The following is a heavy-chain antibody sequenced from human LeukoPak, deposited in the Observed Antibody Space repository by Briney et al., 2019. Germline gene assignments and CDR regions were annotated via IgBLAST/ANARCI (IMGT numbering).Heavy chain of an antibody. CDR3: ARDMWGTFDY. CDR1: GFTFSDFW. D-gene: IGHD7-27*01. Sequence: PGRSLRLSCAGSGFTFSDFWMHWVRQAPGKGPVWVSRIRPDGTDASYADSVKGRFTISRDNARNTLFLQISSLRDEDTAVYYCARDMWGTFDYWGQGTLVTVSS. CDR2: IRPDGTDA. J-gene: IGHJ4*02. V-gene: IGHV3-74*01.